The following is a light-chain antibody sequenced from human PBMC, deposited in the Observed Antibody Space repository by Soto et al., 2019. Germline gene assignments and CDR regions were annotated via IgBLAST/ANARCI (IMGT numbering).Light chain of an antibody. CDR1: QGISSA. V-gene: IGKV1-13*02. CDR3: QQFNSYPVT. J-gene: IGKJ4*01. CDR2: DAS. Sequence: AIQLTQSPSSLSASVGDRVTITCRASQGISSALAWYQQQPGKAPKFLIYDASTLESGVPSRFSGSGSGTDFTITISSLQPEDFAPYYCQQFNSYPVTFGGGTKVEI.